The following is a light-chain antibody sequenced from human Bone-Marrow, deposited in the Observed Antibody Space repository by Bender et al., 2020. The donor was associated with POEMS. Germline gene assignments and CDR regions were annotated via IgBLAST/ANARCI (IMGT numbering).Light chain of an antibody. CDR2: DVN. CDR3: SSYTSSSTVV. V-gene: IGLV2-14*03. Sequence: QSALTQPASVSGSPGQSITISCTGTNRDVGGYNFISWYQQHPGQAPQLIILDVNNRPSGVSNRFSGSKSGNTASLTISGLQAEDEGDYYCSSYTSSSTVVFGGGTKLTVL. CDR1: NRDVGGYNF. J-gene: IGLJ2*01.